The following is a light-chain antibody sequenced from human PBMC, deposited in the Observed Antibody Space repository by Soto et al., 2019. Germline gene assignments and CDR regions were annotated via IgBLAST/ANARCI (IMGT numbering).Light chain of an antibody. Sequence: IQLTQSPSSLSASVGDSVTITCRASQGISRYLSWYQQKSGRAPKLLISAASTLQSGVPARFSGSGSGTDFTLSITNLQPEDFATYYCQQANSFPLTFGGGTKVEIK. CDR1: QGISRY. V-gene: IGKV1-9*01. CDR3: QQANSFPLT. CDR2: AAS. J-gene: IGKJ4*01.